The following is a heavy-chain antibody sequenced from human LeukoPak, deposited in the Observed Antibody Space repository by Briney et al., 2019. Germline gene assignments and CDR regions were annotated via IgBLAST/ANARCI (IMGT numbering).Heavy chain of an antibody. CDR2: IRYDGSNK. J-gene: IGHJ4*02. Sequence: GGSLRLSCAASGFTFSSYGMHWVRQAPGKGLEWVAFIRYDGSNKYYADSVKGRFTISRDNSKNTLYLQMNSLRAEDTAVYYCASGRRGYYYDSSGPMYFDYWGQGTLVTVSS. V-gene: IGHV3-30*02. D-gene: IGHD3-22*01. CDR3: ASGRRGYYYDSSGPMYFDY. CDR1: GFTFSSYG.